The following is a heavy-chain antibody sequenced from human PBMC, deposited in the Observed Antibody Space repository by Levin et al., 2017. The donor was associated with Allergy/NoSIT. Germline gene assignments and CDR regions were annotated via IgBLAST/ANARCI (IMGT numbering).Heavy chain of an antibody. CDR1: GFPFSNYV. J-gene: IGHJ4*02. Sequence: PGGSLRLSCAASGFPFSNYVMNWVRQAPGKGLEWVAYISGPSATIYYADSVKGRFIISRDNAKNSLYLQMNSLRDDDTAVYFCVAYSSSWATFDYWGQGSLVGVSS. CDR3: VAYSSSWATFDY. V-gene: IGHV3-48*02. CDR2: ISGPSATI. D-gene: IGHD6-13*01.